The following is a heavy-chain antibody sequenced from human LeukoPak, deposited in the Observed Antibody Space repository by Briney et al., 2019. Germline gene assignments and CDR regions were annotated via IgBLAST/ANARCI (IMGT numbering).Heavy chain of an antibody. V-gene: IGHV1-2*06. D-gene: IGHD1-26*01. CDR2: INPNSGGT. CDR1: GYTFTGYY. Sequence: ASVNVSCKASGYTFTGYYMHWVRQAPGQGLEWMGRINPNSGGTNYAQKFQGRVTMTRDTSISTAYMELSRLRSDDTAVYYCARWGGSYFNWFDPWGQGTLVTVSS. J-gene: IGHJ5*02. CDR3: ARWGGSYFNWFDP.